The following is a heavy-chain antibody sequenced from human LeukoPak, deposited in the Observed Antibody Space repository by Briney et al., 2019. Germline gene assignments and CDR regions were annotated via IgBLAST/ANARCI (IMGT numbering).Heavy chain of an antibody. V-gene: IGHV4-31*03. J-gene: IGHJ4*02. D-gene: IGHD4-17*01. CDR1: GGSISSGGYY. CDR3: ARGSDYGDYGGSFDY. CDR2: IYYSGST. Sequence: KTSQTLSLTCTVSGGSISSGGYYWSWIRQHPGKGLEWIGYIYYSGSTYYNPSLKSRVTISVDTSKNQFSLKLSSVTAADTAVYNCARGSDYGDYGGSFDYWGQGTLVTVSS.